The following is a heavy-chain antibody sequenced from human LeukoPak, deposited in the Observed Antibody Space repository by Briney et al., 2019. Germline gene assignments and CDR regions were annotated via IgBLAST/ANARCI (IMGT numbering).Heavy chain of an antibody. D-gene: IGHD2-15*01. CDR3: AAQPCSVGRCYLDY. CDR2: IKEDGTET. J-gene: IGHJ4*02. V-gene: IGHV3-7*01. Sequence: PGGSLRLSCAASGFMFSSNWMSWVRLAPGKGLEWVANIKEDGTETYYVDSVKGRFTISRDNSKNTLYLQMNSLGAEDTAVYYCAAQPCSVGRCYLDYWGQGTLVTVSS. CDR1: GFMFSSNW.